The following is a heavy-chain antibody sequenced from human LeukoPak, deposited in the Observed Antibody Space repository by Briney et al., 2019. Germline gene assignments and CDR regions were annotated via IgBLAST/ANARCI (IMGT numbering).Heavy chain of an antibody. CDR3: ARGYCSGGGCYRTFFDY. CDR2: IYYSGST. V-gene: IGHV4-59*01. CDR1: GGSLSNYY. Sequence: PSETLSLTCTVSGGSLSNYYWSWIRQPPGKGLEWSGYIYYSGSTKYNPSLKSRVTISVDTSKNQFSLKPSSVTAADTAVYYCARGYCSGGGCYRTFFDYWGQGTLVTVSS. J-gene: IGHJ4*02. D-gene: IGHD2-15*01.